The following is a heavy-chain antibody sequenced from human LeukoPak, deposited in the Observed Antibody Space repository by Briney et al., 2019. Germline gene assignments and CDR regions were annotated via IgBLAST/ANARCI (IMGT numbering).Heavy chain of an antibody. CDR3: ASPPVNGGNSLYDAFDI. D-gene: IGHD4-23*01. Sequence: SETLSLTCTVSGGSISSSSYYWSWIRQPPGKGLEWIGEINHSGSTNYNPSLKSRVTISVDTSKNQFSLKLSSVTAADTAVYYCASPPVNGGNSLYDAFDIWGQGTMVTVSS. J-gene: IGHJ3*02. CDR2: INHSGST. V-gene: IGHV4-39*07. CDR1: GGSISSSSYY.